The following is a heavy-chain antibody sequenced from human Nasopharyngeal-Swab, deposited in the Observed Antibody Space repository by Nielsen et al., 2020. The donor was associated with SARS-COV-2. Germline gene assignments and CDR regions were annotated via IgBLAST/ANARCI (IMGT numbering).Heavy chain of an antibody. D-gene: IGHD3-22*01. J-gene: IGHJ3*02. CDR3: AKGSGYYYDSSGRPGAFDI. V-gene: IGHV3-21*04. Sequence: VRQAPGKGLEWVSSISSSSSYIYHADSVKGRFTISRDNSKNTLYLQMNSLRAEDTAVYYCAKGSGYYYDSSGRPGAFDIWGQGTMVTVSS. CDR2: ISSSSSYI.